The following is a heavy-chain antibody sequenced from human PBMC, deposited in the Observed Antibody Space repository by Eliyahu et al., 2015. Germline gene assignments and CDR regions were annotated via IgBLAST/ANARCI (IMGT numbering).Heavy chain of an antibody. Sequence: EVQLVESGGGLVKPGGSLRLSCAASGFTFSSYSMNWVRQAPGKGLEXVSSISSSSSYIYYADSVKGRFTISRDNAKNSLYLQMNSLRAEDTAVYYCARELSPSSSGYYYWGQGTLVTVSS. D-gene: IGHD3-22*01. J-gene: IGHJ4*02. CDR2: ISSSSSYI. V-gene: IGHV3-21*01. CDR1: GFTFSSYS. CDR3: ARELSPSSSGYYY.